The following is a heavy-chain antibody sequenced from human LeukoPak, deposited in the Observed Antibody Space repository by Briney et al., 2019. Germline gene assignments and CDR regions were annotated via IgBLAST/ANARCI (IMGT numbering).Heavy chain of an antibody. CDR1: GGSINVYY. V-gene: IGHV4-59*01. CDR2: ISYSGST. CDR3: ARGGSRSYTSSTLDY. D-gene: IGHD6-6*01. J-gene: IGHJ4*02. Sequence: KTSETLSLTCSVSGGSINVYYWNWIRQSPGKGLEWIGSISYSGSTNYNPSLKSRVTISMDTSKNRSSLKVSSVIAADTAMYYCARGGSRSYTSSTLDYWGQGTLVTVSS.